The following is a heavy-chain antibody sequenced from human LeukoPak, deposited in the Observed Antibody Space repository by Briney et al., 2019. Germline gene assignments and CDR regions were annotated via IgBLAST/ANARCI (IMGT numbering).Heavy chain of an antibody. CDR3: ARRAPGPQLDEYVAYYFDL. CDR2: IYSSGMT. CDR1: GGSITTDC. J-gene: IGHJ4*02. D-gene: IGHD3/OR15-3a*01. V-gene: IGHV4-4*09. Sequence: SETLSLTCTVSGGSITTDCWIWIRQPLGKGLEWIAYIYSSGMTKYNPSLKSRGTISVDPSKNQLSLKLNSVTAADTAVYYCARRAPGPQLDEYVAYYFDLWGQGTLVTVSS.